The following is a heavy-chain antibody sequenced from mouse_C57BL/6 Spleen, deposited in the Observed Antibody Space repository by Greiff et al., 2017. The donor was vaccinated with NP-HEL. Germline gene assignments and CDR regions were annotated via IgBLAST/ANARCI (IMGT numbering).Heavy chain of an antibody. J-gene: IGHJ3*01. CDR2: INPSTGGT. D-gene: IGHD2-4*01. CDR1: GYSFTGYY. CDR3: ARGDLYYDYAWFAY. Sequence: VQLQQSGPELVNPGASVKISCKASGYSFTGYYMNWVKQSPEKSLEWIGEINPSTGGTTYNQKFKAKATLTVDKSSSTAYMQLKSLTSEDSAVYYCARGDLYYDYAWFAYWGQGTLVTVSA. V-gene: IGHV1-42*01.